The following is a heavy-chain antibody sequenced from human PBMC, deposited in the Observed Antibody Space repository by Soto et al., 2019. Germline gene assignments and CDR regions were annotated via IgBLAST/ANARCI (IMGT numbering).Heavy chain of an antibody. CDR3: VRGGHGSGSYLGSS. D-gene: IGHD3-10*01. Sequence: GGSLRLSCVASGFTFTTYWMSWVRQAPGKGLEWVANIRQDGGAQYYVDSVKGRFTISRDNAKNSVYLQMDSLRVEDTAVYYCVRGGHGSGSYLGSSWGQGSLVTVSS. V-gene: IGHV3-7*03. J-gene: IGHJ5*02. CDR2: IRQDGGAQ. CDR1: GFTFTTYW.